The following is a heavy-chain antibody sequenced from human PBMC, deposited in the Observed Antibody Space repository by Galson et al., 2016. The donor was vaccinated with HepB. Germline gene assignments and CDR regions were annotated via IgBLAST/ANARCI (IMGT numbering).Heavy chain of an antibody. Sequence: TLSLTCTVSGGSISSYYWTWIRQPPGKRLEWIGYIYYDGSTNYNPSLKSRVIISVDKSKNQFSLNVNSVTAADTAVYYCARNSGGSYLGWFDPWGQGTLVTVSS. CDR3: ARNSGGSYLGWFDP. CDR2: IYYDGST. CDR1: GGSISSYY. D-gene: IGHD1-26*01. J-gene: IGHJ5*02. V-gene: IGHV4-59*12.